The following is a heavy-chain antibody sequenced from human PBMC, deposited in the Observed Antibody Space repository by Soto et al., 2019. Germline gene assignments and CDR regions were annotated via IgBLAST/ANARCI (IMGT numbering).Heavy chain of an antibody. J-gene: IGHJ4*02. Sequence: QVQLVQSGAEVKKPGASVKVSCKASGYTFSSYFISWVRQAPGQGLEWMGWISAYNGNTNCAQNLQGRVPMTTDTSTSKAYMALRSLRSDDTSVYSCARDLPPVDYWGQGTLVTVSS. V-gene: IGHV1-18*01. CDR1: GYTFSSYF. CDR2: ISAYNGNT. CDR3: ARDLPPVDY.